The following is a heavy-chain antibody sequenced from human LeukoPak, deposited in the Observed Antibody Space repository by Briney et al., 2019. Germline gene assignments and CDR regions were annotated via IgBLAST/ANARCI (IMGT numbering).Heavy chain of an antibody. CDR2: INTDGSST. V-gene: IGHV3-74*01. D-gene: IGHD4-17*01. J-gene: IGHJ4*02. CDR3: ARDGAYGDPAY. Sequence: GGSLRLSCAASAFTFSSYWMHWVRQAPGKGLVWVSRINTDGSSTSYADSVKGRFTISRDNAKNTLYLQMNNLRAEDTAVYYCARDGAYGDPAYWGQGTLVTVSS. CDR1: AFTFSSYW.